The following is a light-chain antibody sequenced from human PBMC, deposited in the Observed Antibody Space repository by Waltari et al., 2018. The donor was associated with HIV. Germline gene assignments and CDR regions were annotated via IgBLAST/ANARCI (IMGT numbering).Light chain of an antibody. J-gene: IGLJ1*01. CDR3: QSYDISLSDYV. CDR2: GNN. CDR1: TSNIGAGYD. V-gene: IGLV1-40*01. Sequence: QSVLTQPPSVSGAPGPRVTMSCTGSTSNIGAGYDVHSYQQVPGTAPKLLINGNNNRPSGVPDRFSGSKSGTSASLVITGLQAEDEADYYCQSYDISLSDYVFGPGTKVTVL.